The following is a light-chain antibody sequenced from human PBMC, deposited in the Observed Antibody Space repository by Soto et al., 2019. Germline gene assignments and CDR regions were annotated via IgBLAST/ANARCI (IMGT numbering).Light chain of an antibody. CDR1: QSVSSY. V-gene: IGKV3-11*01. CDR2: DAS. CDR3: QQRSSWPPWT. J-gene: IGKJ1*01. Sequence: EIELTQSPATLSVSPGERATLSCRASQSVSSYLAWYQQKPGQAPRLLIYDASNRATGIPARFSGSGSGTDFTLTISSLEPEDFAVYYCQQRSSWPPWTFGQGTKVEV.